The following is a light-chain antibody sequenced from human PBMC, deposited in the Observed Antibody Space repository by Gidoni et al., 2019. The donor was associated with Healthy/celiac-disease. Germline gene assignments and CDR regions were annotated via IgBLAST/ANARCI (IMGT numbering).Light chain of an antibody. CDR1: QSVSSY. V-gene: IGKV3-11*01. J-gene: IGKJ3*01. CDR3: QQRSNWLFT. Sequence: EIVLTPFPATLSLSPGERATLPCRASQSVSSYLAWYQQKPGQAPRLLIYDASNRATGIPARFSGSGSGTDFTLTISSLEPEDFAVYYCQQRSNWLFTFGPGTKVDIK. CDR2: DAS.